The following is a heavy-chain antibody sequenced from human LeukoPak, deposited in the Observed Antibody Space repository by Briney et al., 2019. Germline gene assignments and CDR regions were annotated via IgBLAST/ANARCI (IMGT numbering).Heavy chain of an antibody. Sequence: PGGSLRLSCAASGFTFSSYSMNWVRQALGEGLEWVSSISSSSSYIYYADSVKGRFTISRDNSKNTLYLHMNSLRAEDTAVSYGAKDDYGDYAWAERTLVTVS. CDR3: AKDDYGDYA. CDR1: GFTFSSYS. J-gene: IGHJ4*02. CDR2: ISSSSSYI. D-gene: IGHD4-17*01. V-gene: IGHV3-21*01.